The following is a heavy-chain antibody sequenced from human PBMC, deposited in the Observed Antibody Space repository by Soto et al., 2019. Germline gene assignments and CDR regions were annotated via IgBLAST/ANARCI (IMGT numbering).Heavy chain of an antibody. CDR1: GDSISHYY. J-gene: IGHJ3*01. CDR3: ARHYGDAYGDLNDAFDV. V-gene: IGHV4-59*08. Sequence: QVQLQESGPGLVKPSETLSLTCTVSGDSISHYYWSWIRQPPGQGLGWIGNIYYSGSTNYNPSLTSRVTISVDTSQNPFSLKLSSVTAADTAVYYCARHYGDAYGDLNDAFDVWGQGTMVTVSS. D-gene: IGHD4-17*01. CDR2: IYYSGST.